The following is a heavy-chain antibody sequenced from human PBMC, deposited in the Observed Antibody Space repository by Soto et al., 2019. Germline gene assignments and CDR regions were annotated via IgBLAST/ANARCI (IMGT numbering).Heavy chain of an antibody. D-gene: IGHD3-10*01. J-gene: IGHJ5*02. CDR1: GFTVSSNY. V-gene: IGHV3-53*01. CDR2: IYSGGST. CDR3: ARETRLWFGELLVGYNWFDP. Sequence: GGSLRLSCAASGFTVSSNYMSWVRQAPGKGLEWVSVIYSGGSTYYADSVKGRFTISRDNSKNTLYLQMNSLRAEDTAVYYCARETRLWFGELLVGYNWFDPWGQGP.